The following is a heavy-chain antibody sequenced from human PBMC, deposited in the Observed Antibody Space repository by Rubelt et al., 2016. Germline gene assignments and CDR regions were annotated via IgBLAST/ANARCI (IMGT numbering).Heavy chain of an antibody. CDR2: IYTSGST. V-gene: IGHV4-4*07. CDR3: ARDFGSSTSCSYGVCYYGMDV. J-gene: IGHJ6*01. Sequence: SWIRQPAGKGLEWIGRIYTSGSTNYNPPLKSRVTMSVATSKNQVSLKLSAVPAADTAVSYFARDFGSSTSCSYGVCYYGMDVWGQGTAVTASS. D-gene: IGHD2-2*01.